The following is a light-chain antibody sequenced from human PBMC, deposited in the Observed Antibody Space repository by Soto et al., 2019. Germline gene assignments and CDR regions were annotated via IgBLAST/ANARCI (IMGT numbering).Light chain of an antibody. J-gene: IGLJ2*01. CDR3: QSYDRSLSGSRVV. CDR2: GDN. Sequence: QSVLTQPPSVSGAPGQRVTISCIGGSSNIGAGYNVHWYQQLTGTAPKLLISGDNNRPSGVPDRFSGSKSGTSASLAITGLQDADEADYYCQSYDRSLSGSRVVFGGGTTLTVL. V-gene: IGLV1-40*01. CDR1: SSNIGAGYN.